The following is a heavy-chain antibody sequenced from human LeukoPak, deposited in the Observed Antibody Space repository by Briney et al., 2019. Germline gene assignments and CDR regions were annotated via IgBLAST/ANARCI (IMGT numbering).Heavy chain of an antibody. CDR2: ICTSSSTI. Sequence: PGGALRLSCAASGFTFSRYSMNWVRQARGKGLEGVSYICTSSSTIYYADSVKGRLTISRENNKKTLYVQMNRLRAEDTAVYYCARDRGDILTGYYHPYYYYCMDVWGQGTTVTVSS. J-gene: IGHJ6*02. V-gene: IGHV3-48*01. CDR3: ARDRGDILTGYYHPYYYYCMDV. CDR1: GFTFSRYS. D-gene: IGHD3-9*01.